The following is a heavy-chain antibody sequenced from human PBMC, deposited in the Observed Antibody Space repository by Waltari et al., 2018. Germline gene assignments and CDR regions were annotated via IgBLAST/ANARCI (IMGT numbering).Heavy chain of an antibody. D-gene: IGHD3-22*01. CDR2: ISAYNGNT. J-gene: IGHJ5*02. CDR1: GYTFTSYG. V-gene: IGHV1-18*01. CDR3: ARVPRGSYDSSGSLWGRQNWFDP. Sequence: QVQLVQSGAEVKKPGASVKVSCKASGYTFTSYGISWVRQAPGQGLEWMGWISAYNGNTNYAQKLQGRVTMTTDTSTRPAYMERRSLRSDDTAVYYCARVPRGSYDSSGSLWGRQNWFDPWGQGTLVTVSS.